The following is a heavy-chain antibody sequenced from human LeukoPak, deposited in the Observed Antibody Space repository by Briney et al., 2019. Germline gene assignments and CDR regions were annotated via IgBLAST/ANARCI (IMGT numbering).Heavy chain of an antibody. Sequence: ASVKVSCKASGYTFTGYYMHWVRQAPGQGLEWMGWISAYNGNTNYAQKLQGRVTMTTDTSTSTAYMELRSLRSDDTAVYYCARPMVRGFMDVWGKGTTVTVSS. V-gene: IGHV1-18*04. CDR2: ISAYNGNT. J-gene: IGHJ6*03. D-gene: IGHD3-10*01. CDR3: ARPMVRGFMDV. CDR1: GYTFTGYY.